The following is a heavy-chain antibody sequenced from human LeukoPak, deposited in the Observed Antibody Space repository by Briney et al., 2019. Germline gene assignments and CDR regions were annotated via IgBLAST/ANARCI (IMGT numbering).Heavy chain of an antibody. J-gene: IGHJ4*02. CDR2: ISSSSSYI. CDR1: GFTFSSYS. D-gene: IGHD3-3*01. CDR3: ARDRYDTIFGVVILDY. V-gene: IGHV3-21*01. Sequence: GGSLRLSCAASGFTFSSYSMNWVRQAPGKGLEWVSSISSSSSYIYYADSVKGRFTISRDNAKNSLYLQMNSLRAEDTAVYYCARDRYDTIFGVVILDYWGQGTLVTVSS.